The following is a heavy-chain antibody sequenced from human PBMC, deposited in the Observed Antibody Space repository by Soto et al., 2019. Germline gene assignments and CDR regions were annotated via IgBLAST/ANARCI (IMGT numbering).Heavy chain of an antibody. CDR1: GGSIRSGGYY. V-gene: IGHV4-31*03. J-gene: IGHJ4*02. CDR2: IYYSGST. D-gene: IGHD4-4*01. CDR3: ARGFPYSNYFDY. Sequence: SETLSLTCTVSGGSIRSGGYYWSWILQHPGKGLEWIGYIYYSGSTYYNPSLKSRVTISADTSKNQFSLKLSSVTAADTAVYYCARGFPYSNYFDYWGQGTLVTVSS.